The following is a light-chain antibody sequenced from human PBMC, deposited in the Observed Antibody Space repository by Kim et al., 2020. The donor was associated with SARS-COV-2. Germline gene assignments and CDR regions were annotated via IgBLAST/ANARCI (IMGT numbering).Light chain of an antibody. CDR3: AGWDARLRGWV. CDR2: RNY. J-gene: IGLJ3*02. Sequence: GQRVTMTCSGSNSNFGRDYGYWYQQLPRTAPKLLICRNYQRPAGCPDRFSGSKSGTSASLAISGLRSEDEAGYYCAGWDARLRGWVFGGGTQVTVL. CDR1: NSNFGRDY. V-gene: IGLV1-47*01.